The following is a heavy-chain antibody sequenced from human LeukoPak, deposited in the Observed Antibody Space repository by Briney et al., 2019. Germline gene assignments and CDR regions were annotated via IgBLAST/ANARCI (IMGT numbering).Heavy chain of an antibody. Sequence: SETLSLTCAVYGGSFSGYYWSWIRQPPGKGLEWIGEINHSGSTNYNPSLKSRVTISVDTSKNQFSLKLSSVTAADTAVYYCARIDYDFWSGFRILDYWGQGTLVTVSS. CDR1: GGSFSGYY. CDR3: ARIDYDFWSGFRILDY. D-gene: IGHD3-3*01. V-gene: IGHV4-34*01. J-gene: IGHJ4*02. CDR2: INHSGST.